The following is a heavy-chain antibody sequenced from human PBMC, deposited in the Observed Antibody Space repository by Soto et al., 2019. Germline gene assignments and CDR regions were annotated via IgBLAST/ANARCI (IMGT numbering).Heavy chain of an antibody. CDR1: GFSLTTLGVG. V-gene: IGHV2-5*02. D-gene: IGHD4-17*01. CDR2: IYWDDDR. Sequence: QITLKESGPTLVKPTQALTLTCSFSGFSLTTLGVGVAWVRQPPGKALEWLALIYWDDDRQYSPSLKTRLTITKDTSKNQVVLTMTNMDPVDTGTYYCANSKLTTAANAFDVWGQGTIVTVSS. CDR3: ANSKLTTAANAFDV. J-gene: IGHJ3*01.